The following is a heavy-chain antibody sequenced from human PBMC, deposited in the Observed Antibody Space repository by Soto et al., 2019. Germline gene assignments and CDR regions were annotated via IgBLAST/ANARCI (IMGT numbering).Heavy chain of an antibody. Sequence: PSETLSLTCTVDSISTYYWNWIRQTPGKGLDWIGYIYYLGRTNYNRSLKSRVTISIDMSKNQFSLRLNSVTAADTAVYYCARDAVGAAHFDYWGQGALVTVSS. J-gene: IGHJ4*02. CDR2: IYYLGRT. V-gene: IGHV4-59*01. CDR1: SISTYY. D-gene: IGHD6-19*01. CDR3: ARDAVGAAHFDY.